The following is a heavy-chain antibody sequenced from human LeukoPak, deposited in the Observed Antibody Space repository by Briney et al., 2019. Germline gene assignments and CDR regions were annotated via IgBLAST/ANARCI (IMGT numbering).Heavy chain of an antibody. CDR2: IKQDGSEK. CDR3: ARTTLRARFFDY. CDR1: GFTFSCYW. D-gene: IGHD2-15*01. J-gene: IGHJ4*02. V-gene: IGHV3-7*01. Sequence: GGSLRLSCAASGFTFSCYWMSWVRQAPGKGLEWVANIKQDGSEKYYVDSVKGRFTISRDNAKNSLYLQMNSLRAEDTAVYYCARTTLRARFFDYWGQGILVTVSS.